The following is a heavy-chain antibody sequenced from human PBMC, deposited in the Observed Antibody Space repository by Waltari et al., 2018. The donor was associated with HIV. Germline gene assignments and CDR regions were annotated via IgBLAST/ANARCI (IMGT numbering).Heavy chain of an antibody. Sequence: VQLVQSGAEVKKPGSSVKVSCKATGGTRRHSFSWVRQAPGQGVEWLGGIIPIFGTPNYAQKFQGRVTISADESATSVYLEMKTLRSDDTATYFCACADRDQSGSYYIFDYWGQGSLVTVSS. CDR3: ACADRDQSGSYYIFDY. V-gene: IGHV1-69*01. D-gene: IGHD1-26*01. CDR2: IIPIFGTP. J-gene: IGHJ4*02. CDR1: GGTRRHS.